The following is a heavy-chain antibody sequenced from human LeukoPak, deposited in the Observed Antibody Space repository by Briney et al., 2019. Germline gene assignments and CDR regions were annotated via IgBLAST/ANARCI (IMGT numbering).Heavy chain of an antibody. D-gene: IGHD6-13*01. Sequence: PSETLSLTCAVYGGSFSGYYWSWIRQPPGKGLEWIGEINHGGSTNYNPSLKSRVTISVDTSKNQFSLKLSSVTAADTAVYYCAPPKYSSSKDWGQGTLVTVSS. CDR3: APPKYSSSKD. J-gene: IGHJ4*02. CDR1: GGSFSGYY. CDR2: INHGGST. V-gene: IGHV4-34*01.